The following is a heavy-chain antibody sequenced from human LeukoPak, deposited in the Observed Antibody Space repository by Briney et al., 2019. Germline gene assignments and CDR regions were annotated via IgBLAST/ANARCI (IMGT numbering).Heavy chain of an antibody. CDR3: ARVSPKIAAAPGDY. J-gene: IGHJ4*02. D-gene: IGHD6-13*01. V-gene: IGHV3-33*05. CDR1: GFTFSSYG. CDR2: ISYDGSNK. Sequence: GGSLRLSCAASGFTFSSYGMHWVRQAPGKGLEWVAVISYDGSNKYYADSVKGRFTISRDNAKNSLYLQMNSLRAEDTAVYYCARVSPKIAAAPGDYWGQGTLVTVSS.